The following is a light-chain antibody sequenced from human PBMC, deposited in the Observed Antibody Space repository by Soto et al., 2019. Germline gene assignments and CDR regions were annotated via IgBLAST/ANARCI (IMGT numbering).Light chain of an antibody. CDR1: SSDVGGYNY. J-gene: IGLJ1*01. CDR2: DVS. CDR3: SSYTSSSTLLDV. Sequence: QSALTQPASVSGSPGQSITISCTGTSSDVGGYNYVSWYQHHPGKAPKLMIYDVSNRPSGVSNRFSGSKSGNTASLTISGLQAEDEDDYYCSSYTSSSTLLDVFGTGTKLTVL. V-gene: IGLV2-14*03.